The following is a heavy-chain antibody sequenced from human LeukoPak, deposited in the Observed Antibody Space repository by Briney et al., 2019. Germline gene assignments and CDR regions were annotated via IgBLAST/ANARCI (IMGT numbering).Heavy chain of an antibody. V-gene: IGHV3-21*01. J-gene: IGHJ4*01. CDR3: AKADXDYDYVWGSYRPTXFDY. Sequence: TGGSLRLSCAASGFTFSSYSMNWVRQAPGKGLEWVSSISSSSSYIYYADSVKGRFTISRDNAKNSLYLQMNSLRAEDTAVYYCAKADXDYDYVWGSYRPTXFDYWGXGXLXXVS. CDR1: GFTFSSYS. CDR2: ISSSSSYI. D-gene: IGHD3-16*02.